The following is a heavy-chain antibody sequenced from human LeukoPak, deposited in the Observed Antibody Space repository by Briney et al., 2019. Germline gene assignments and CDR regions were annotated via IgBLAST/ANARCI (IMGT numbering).Heavy chain of an antibody. CDR2: INHSGST. D-gene: IGHD2-2*01. CDR3: ARGQKRGYCSSTSCYARYYFDY. V-gene: IGHV4-34*01. Sequence: SETLSPTCAVYGGSFSGYYWSWIRQPPGKGLEWIGEINHSGSTNYNPSLKSRVTISVDTSKNQFSLKLSSVTAADTAVYYCARGQKRGYCSSTSCYARYYFDYWGQGTLVTVSS. J-gene: IGHJ4*02. CDR1: GGSFSGYY.